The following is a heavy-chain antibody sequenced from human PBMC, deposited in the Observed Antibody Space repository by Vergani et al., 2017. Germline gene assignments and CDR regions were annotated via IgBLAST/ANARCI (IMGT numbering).Heavy chain of an antibody. CDR3: DKYLRDSTEGIPDS. CDR1: GFTFSNFG. D-gene: IGHD2-21*02. CDR2: IGKYEINT. V-gene: IGHV3-30*02. Sequence: QVQLVESAGGVVQPGGSLRLSCAASGFTFSNFGMHLIRQAPGKGLEWLAYIGKYEINTRYRDAVKGRFTVSRDNSKDILYLQMDSLRSADTALYYFDKYLRDSTEGIPDSWGQGTLVTVSS. J-gene: IGHJ4*02.